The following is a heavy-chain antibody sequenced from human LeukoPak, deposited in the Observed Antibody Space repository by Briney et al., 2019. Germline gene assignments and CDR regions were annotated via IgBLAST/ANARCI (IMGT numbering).Heavy chain of an antibody. V-gene: IGHV3-64*01. D-gene: IGHD3-9*01. J-gene: IGHJ4*02. CDR1: GFTFSSYA. CDR2: INSNGGST. Sequence: PGGSLRLSCAASGFTFSSYAMHWVRQAPGKGLEYVSAINSNGGSTYYANSVKGRFTISRDNSKNTLYLQMGSLRAEDMAVCYCARGRYDILTGYYPFAPYYFDYWGQGTLVTVSS. CDR3: ARGRYDILTGYYPFAPYYFDY.